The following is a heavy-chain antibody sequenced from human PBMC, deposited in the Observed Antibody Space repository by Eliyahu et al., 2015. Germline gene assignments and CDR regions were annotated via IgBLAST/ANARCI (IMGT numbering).Heavy chain of an antibody. D-gene: IGHD6-19*01. J-gene: IGHJ3*02. Sequence: QVQLQESGPGLVKPSGTLSLTCAVSGGSISSSNWWSWVRQPPGKGLEWIGEIYHSGSTNYNPSLKSRVTISVDKSKNQFSLKLSSVTAADTAVYYCARDKLEEQWYEHDAFDIWGQGTMVTVSS. V-gene: IGHV4-4*02. CDR2: IYHSGST. CDR3: ARDKLEEQWYEHDAFDI. CDR1: GGSISSSNW.